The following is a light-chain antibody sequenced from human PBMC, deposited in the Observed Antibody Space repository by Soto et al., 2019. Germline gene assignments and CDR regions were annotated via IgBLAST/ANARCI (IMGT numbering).Light chain of an antibody. V-gene: IGLV2-14*01. Sequence: QSVLTQPSAFSVSPGQSITISCAATRGDIGAYDYVSCYQQHPGNAPKLLGYEVTNQPSGVSEHFSSSKSCNNASLAISWLQGEAEADYYCNSYTTSSAVVLGG. J-gene: IGLJ2*01. CDR1: RGDIGAYDY. CDR3: NSYTTSSAVV. CDR2: EVT.